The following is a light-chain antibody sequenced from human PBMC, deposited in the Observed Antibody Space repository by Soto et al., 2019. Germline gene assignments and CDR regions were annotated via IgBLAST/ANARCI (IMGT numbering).Light chain of an antibody. V-gene: IGLV2-14*03. Sequence: QSALTQPASVSGSPGQSITISCTGSDSDVGVYDFVSWYQQHPGKAPKLMIYDVSNRPSGVSGRFSGPKSGNTASLPISGLQAEDEADYNCSSYTTSSTRVFAGGTKLTVL. CDR3: SSYTTSSTRV. CDR2: DVS. J-gene: IGLJ3*02. CDR1: DSDVGVYDF.